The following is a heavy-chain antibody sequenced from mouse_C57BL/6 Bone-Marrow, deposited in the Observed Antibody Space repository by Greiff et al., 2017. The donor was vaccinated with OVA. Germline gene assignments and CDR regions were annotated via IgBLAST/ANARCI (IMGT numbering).Heavy chain of an antibody. V-gene: IGHV8-12*01. D-gene: IGHD2-3*01. CDR2: IYWDDDK. J-gene: IGHJ1*03. CDR1: GFSLSTSGMG. Sequence: QVTLKESGPGILQSSQTLSLTCSFSGFSLSTSGMGVSWIRQPSGKGLEWLAHIYWDDDKRYNPSLKRRLPISKDTSRNQVFLKITSVDTADTATYYCARHGYYFYWYFDVWGTGTTVTVTS. CDR3: ARHGYYFYWYFDV.